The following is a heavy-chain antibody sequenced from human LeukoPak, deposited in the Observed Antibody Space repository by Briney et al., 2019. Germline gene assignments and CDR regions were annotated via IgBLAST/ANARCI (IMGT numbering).Heavy chain of an antibody. V-gene: IGHV3-30*04. CDR2: ISHDGSNK. CDR1: GFTFSGYA. Sequence: GRSLRLSCAASGFTFSGYAMHWVRQAPGKGLEWVAVISHDGSNKYYADSVKGRFTISRDNSKNMLYLQMGSLRPDATAVYYCARDPSGDYYFDFWGQGTLVTVSS. CDR3: ARDPSGDYYFDF. D-gene: IGHD4-17*01. J-gene: IGHJ4*02.